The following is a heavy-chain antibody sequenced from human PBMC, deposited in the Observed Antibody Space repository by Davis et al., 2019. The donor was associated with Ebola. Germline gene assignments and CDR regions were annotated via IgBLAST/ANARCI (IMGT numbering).Heavy chain of an antibody. V-gene: IGHV3-23*01. CDR2: ISGSGGST. Sequence: GESLKISCAASGFTFSKYAMSWVRQAPGKGLEWVSVISGSGGSTYYADSVKGRFTISRDNSKNTLYLQMNSLKTEDTAVYYCTTVTDYGMDVWGKGTTVTVSS. CDR3: TTVTDYGMDV. J-gene: IGHJ6*04. CDR1: GFTFSKYA.